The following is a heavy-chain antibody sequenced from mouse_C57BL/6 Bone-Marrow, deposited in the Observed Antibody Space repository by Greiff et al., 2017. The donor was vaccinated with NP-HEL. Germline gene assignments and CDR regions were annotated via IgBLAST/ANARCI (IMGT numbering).Heavy chain of an antibody. CDR1: GFSLTSYA. CDR3: ARNPFYSYGSSCLDY. J-gene: IGHJ2*01. Sequence: VKLVESGPGLVAPSQSLSIACTVSGFSLTSYAISWVRQPPGKGLEWLGVIWTGGGTTYNSAPNSRLSISKDNSKSQVLLKMNSLQTDDTARYYWARNPFYSYGSSCLDYWGQGTTLTVSS. CDR2: IWTGGGT. V-gene: IGHV2-9-1*01. D-gene: IGHD1-1*01.